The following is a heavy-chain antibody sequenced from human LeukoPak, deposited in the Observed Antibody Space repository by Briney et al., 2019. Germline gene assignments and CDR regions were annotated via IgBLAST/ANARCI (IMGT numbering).Heavy chain of an antibody. CDR1: GYIFIDYW. J-gene: IGHJ6*03. CDR2: IYPGDSDT. D-gene: IGHD4-17*01. Sequence: GESLKLSCKGSGYIFIDYWIAWVRQMPGKGLEWMGIIYPGDSDTRYSPSFQGQVTISADKSISTAYLQWSSLKASDTAMYYCARQTTPTTVTTNYYYYMDVWGKGTTVTVSS. V-gene: IGHV5-51*01. CDR3: ARQTTPTTVTTNYYYYMDV.